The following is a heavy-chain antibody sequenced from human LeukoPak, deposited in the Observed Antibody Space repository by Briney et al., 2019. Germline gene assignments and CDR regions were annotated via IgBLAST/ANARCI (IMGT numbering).Heavy chain of an antibody. J-gene: IGHJ5*02. V-gene: IGHV1-2*02. CDR2: INPNSGGT. CDR1: GYTFTGYF. Sequence: ASVKVSCKASGYTFTGYFMHWVRQAPGQGLEWMGWINPNSGGTNYAQKFQGRVIMTRDTSTGTAYMELSSLRYDDTAVYYCATNILVRDINWFDPWGQGTLVTVSS. D-gene: IGHD3-10*01. CDR3: ATNILVRDINWFDP.